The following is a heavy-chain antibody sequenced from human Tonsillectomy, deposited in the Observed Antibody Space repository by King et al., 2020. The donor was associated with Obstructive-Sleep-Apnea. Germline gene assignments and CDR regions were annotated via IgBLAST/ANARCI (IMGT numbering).Heavy chain of an antibody. CDR2: INPSGGST. Sequence: QLVQSGAEVKKPGASVKVSCKASGYTFTSYYMHWVRQAPGQGLEWMGIINPSGGSTSYAQKFQGRVTMTRDTSTSTVYMELSSLRSEDTAVYYCARDGGGNSGGGYFDLWGRGTLVTVSS. D-gene: IGHD4-23*01. V-gene: IGHV1-46*01. CDR1: GYTFTSYY. CDR3: ARDGGGNSGGGYFDL. J-gene: IGHJ2*01.